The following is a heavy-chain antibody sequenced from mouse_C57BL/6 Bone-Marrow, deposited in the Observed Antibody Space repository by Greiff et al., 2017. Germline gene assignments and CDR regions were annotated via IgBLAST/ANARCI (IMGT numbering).Heavy chain of an antibody. D-gene: IGHD1-1*01. CDR3: ARRISYYYYGSSYPCYYAMDY. CDR1: GYTFTSYW. V-gene: IGHV1-59*01. Sequence: VQLQQPGAELVRPGTSVKLSCKASGYTFTSYWMHWVKQRPGQGLEWIGVIDPSDSYTNYNQKFKGKATLTVDTSSSTAYMQLSSLTSEDSAVYYCARRISYYYYGSSYPCYYAMDYWGQGTSVTVSS. J-gene: IGHJ4*01. CDR2: IDPSDSYT.